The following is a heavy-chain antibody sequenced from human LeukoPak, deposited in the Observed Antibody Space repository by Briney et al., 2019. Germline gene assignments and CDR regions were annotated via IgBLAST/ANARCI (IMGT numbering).Heavy chain of an antibody. V-gene: IGHV3-7*03. Sequence: GGSLRLSCAASGFTFRSYWMSWVRQAPGKGLEWVANIKQDGSEKYYVDSVKGRFTISRDNAENSLYLQTNSLRAEDTAVYYCARNPYRDFDYWGQGTLVTVSS. CDR3: ARNPYRDFDY. D-gene: IGHD1-1*01. CDR1: GFTFRSYW. CDR2: IKQDGSEK. J-gene: IGHJ4*02.